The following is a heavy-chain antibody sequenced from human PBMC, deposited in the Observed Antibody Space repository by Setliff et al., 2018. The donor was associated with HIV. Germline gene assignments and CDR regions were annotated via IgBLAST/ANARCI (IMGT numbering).Heavy chain of an antibody. Sequence: PSETLSLTCGVSGVSINRTDHYWGWIRQSPGKRLEWIGSVSQSGSTYYNPSLKSRITISVDRSKNLFSLKLISVTAADQGVYYCARVPVAGANWFDPWDLGTLVTVS. CDR1: GVSINRTDHY. J-gene: IGHJ5*02. D-gene: IGHD2-21*01. V-gene: IGHV4-39*01. CDR3: ARVPVAGANWFDP. CDR2: VSQSGST.